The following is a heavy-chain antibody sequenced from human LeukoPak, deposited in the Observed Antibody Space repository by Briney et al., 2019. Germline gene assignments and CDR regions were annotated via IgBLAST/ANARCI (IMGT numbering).Heavy chain of an antibody. CDR3: ARGVSSGSPRYWFDP. CDR1: GGSISSSNW. J-gene: IGHJ5*02. Sequence: PSETLSLTCAVSGGSISSSNWWSWVRQPPGKGLEWIGEIYHSGSTNYNPSLKSRVTISVDKSKNQFSLKLSSVTAADTAVYYCARGVSSGSPRYWFDPWGQGTLVTVSS. V-gene: IGHV4-4*02. D-gene: IGHD3-10*01. CDR2: IYHSGST.